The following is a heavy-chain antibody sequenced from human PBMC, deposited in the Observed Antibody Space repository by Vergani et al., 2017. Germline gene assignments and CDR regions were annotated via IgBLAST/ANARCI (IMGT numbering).Heavy chain of an antibody. J-gene: IGHJ5*02. V-gene: IGHV1-69*01. Sequence: QVQLVQSGAEVKKPGSSVKVSCKASGGTFSSYAISWVRQAPGQGLEWMGGIIPIFGTANYAQKCQGRVTITADESTSTAYMELSSLRSEDTAVYYCARGGLRIVVVTAIGYNWFDPWGQGTLVTVSS. D-gene: IGHD2-21*02. CDR1: GGTFSSYA. CDR3: ARGGLRIVVVTAIGYNWFDP. CDR2: IIPIFGTA.